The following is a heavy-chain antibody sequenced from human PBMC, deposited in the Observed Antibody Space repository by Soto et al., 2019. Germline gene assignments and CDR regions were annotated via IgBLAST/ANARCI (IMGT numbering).Heavy chain of an antibody. CDR2: VHHSGST. CDR3: ARQDRVVAEGRWFDP. D-gene: IGHD2-15*01. J-gene: IGHJ5*02. CDR1: GYSISSGYH. V-gene: IGHV4-38-2*01. Sequence: PPETLSLTCAVSGYSISSGYHWGWIRQPPGKGLEWLGSVHHSGSTYYNPSLKSRLTISVDKSKNQFSLNLTSVTAADTAVYYCARQDRVVAEGRWFDPWGQRTLVTVSS.